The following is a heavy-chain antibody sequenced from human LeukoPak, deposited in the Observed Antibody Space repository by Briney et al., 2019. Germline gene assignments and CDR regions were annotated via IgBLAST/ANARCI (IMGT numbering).Heavy chain of an antibody. CDR3: ARDIGAIDY. CDR1: GFTFSSYA. V-gene: IGHV3-23*01. D-gene: IGHD4/OR15-4a*01. J-gene: IGHJ4*02. Sequence: PGGSLRLSCAASGFTFSSYAMSWVRQAPGKGLEWVSAIGGSGGSTYYADSVEGRFTISRDDSKNTLYLQMNSLRAEDTAVYYCARDIGAIDYWGQGTLVTVSS. CDR2: IGGSGGST.